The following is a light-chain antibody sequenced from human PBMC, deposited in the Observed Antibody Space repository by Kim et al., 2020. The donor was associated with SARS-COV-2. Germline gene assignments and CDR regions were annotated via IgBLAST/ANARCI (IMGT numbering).Light chain of an antibody. CDR2: GAT. CDR1: QSVSSSY. V-gene: IGKV3-20*01. J-gene: IGKJ1*01. CDR3: QQYGSSPRT. Sequence: EIVLTQSPGTLSLSPGERATLSCRASQSVSSSYLAWYQQKPGQATRLLIDGATSRATGIPDRFSGRGSGTDFTLTISRLEPEDFAVYYCQQYGSSPRTFGQGTKVDIK.